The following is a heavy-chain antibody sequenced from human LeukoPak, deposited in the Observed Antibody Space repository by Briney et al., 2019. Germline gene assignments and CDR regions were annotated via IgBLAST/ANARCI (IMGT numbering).Heavy chain of an antibody. V-gene: IGHV4-39*01. Sequence: PSETLSLTCTVSDDSIRTNTYYWGWIRQPPGKGLEWIGSIYYSGSTYYNLSLKSRVTISVDTSKKQFSLKLSSVTAADTAVYYCARLSPFGYYDSSGYPFDYWGQGTLVTVS. CDR2: IYYSGST. D-gene: IGHD3-22*01. CDR1: DDSIRTNTYY. CDR3: ARLSPFGYYDSSGYPFDY. J-gene: IGHJ4*02.